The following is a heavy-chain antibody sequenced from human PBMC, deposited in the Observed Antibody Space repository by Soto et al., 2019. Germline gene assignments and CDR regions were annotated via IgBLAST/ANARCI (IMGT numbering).Heavy chain of an antibody. CDR1: GFTFSSYA. Sequence: GGSLRLSCAASGFTFSSYAMSWVRQAPGKGLEWVSAISGSGGSTYYADSVKGRFTISRDNSKNTLYLQMNSLRAEDTAVYYCAKRRWQNPTMGYYYMDVWGKGTTVTVSS. CDR2: ISGSGGST. D-gene: IGHD2-8*01. J-gene: IGHJ6*03. V-gene: IGHV3-23*01. CDR3: AKRRWQNPTMGYYYMDV.